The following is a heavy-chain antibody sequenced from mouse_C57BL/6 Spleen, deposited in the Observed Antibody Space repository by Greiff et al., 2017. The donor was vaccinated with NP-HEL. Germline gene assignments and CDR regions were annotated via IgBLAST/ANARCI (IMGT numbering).Heavy chain of an antibody. J-gene: IGHJ4*01. D-gene: IGHD3-2*02. Sequence: QVQLQQSGPELVKPGASVKISCKASGYAFSSSWMNWVKQRPGQGLEWIGRIYPGDGDTNYNGKFKGKATLTADKSSSTAYMQLSSLTSEDSAVYFCARTAQAFYAMDYWGQGTSVTVSS. CDR2: IYPGDGDT. V-gene: IGHV1-82*01. CDR1: GYAFSSSW. CDR3: ARTAQAFYAMDY.